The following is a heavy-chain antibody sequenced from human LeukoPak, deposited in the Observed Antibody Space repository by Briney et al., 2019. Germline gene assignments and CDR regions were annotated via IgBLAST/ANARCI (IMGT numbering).Heavy chain of an antibody. Sequence: SVKVSCKASGGTFSSYAISWVRQAPGQGLEWMGRIIPILGIANYAQKFQGRFTITADKSTSTAYMELSSLRSEDTAVYYCARQENSGYDPRPFDYWGQGTLVTVSS. CDR3: ARQENSGYDPRPFDY. J-gene: IGHJ4*02. D-gene: IGHD5-12*01. V-gene: IGHV1-69*04. CDR1: GGTFSSYA. CDR2: IIPILGIA.